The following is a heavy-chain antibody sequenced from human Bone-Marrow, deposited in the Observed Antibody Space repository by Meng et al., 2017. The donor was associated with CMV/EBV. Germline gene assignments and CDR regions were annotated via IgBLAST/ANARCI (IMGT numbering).Heavy chain of an antibody. D-gene: IGHD3-10*01. CDR1: GLRFSDQY. Sequence: GGSLRLSCAASGLRFSDQYMIWIRQAPGKGLEWVAFIDGSGSATFHADSLKGRFTVSKDNAKNSLFLHLSGLRADDTAVYYCAALHYYASPYWGQGTLVTVYS. J-gene: IGHJ4*02. CDR2: IDGSGSAT. CDR3: AALHYYASPY. V-gene: IGHV3-11*01.